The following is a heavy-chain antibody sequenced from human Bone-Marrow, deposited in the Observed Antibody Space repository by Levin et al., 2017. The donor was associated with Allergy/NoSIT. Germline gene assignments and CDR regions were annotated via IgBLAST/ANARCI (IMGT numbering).Heavy chain of an antibody. CDR1: GFTFSSYG. CDR3: ARDRSIVSGSGLGPNF. V-gene: IGHV3-30*03. CDR2: ISNNANRK. J-gene: IGHJ4*02. D-gene: IGHD3-10*01. Sequence: PGGSLRLSCAASGFTFSSYGMHWVRQAPGKGLEWVTVISNNANRKYYADSVKGRFTVSRDNSKNTLYLEMNSLRAEDTAIYYCARDRSIVSGSGLGPNFWGQGSLVSVSS.